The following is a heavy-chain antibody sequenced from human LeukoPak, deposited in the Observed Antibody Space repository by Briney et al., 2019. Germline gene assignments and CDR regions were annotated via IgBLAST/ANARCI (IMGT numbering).Heavy chain of an antibody. CDR1: GYTFTGYY. Sequence: ASVTVSCKASGYTFTGYYMHWVRQAPGKGLEWMGGFDPEDGETIYAQKFQGRVTMTEDTSTDTAYMELNSLTAEDTAVYYCASGVSGSIWSRFDYWGQGTPVTVSS. V-gene: IGHV1-24*01. D-gene: IGHD6-13*01. CDR3: ASGVSGSIWSRFDY. J-gene: IGHJ4*02. CDR2: FDPEDGET.